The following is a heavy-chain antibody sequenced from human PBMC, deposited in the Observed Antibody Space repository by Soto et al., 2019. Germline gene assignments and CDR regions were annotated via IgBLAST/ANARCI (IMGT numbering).Heavy chain of an antibody. CDR2: IWYDGSNK. CDR1: GFTFSSYG. CDR3: ARAHLPTEDYIDY. D-gene: IGHD2-2*02. J-gene: IGHJ4*02. V-gene: IGHV3-33*01. Sequence: GGSLRLSCAASGFTFSSYGMHWVRQAPGKGLEWVAVIWYDGSNKYYADSVKGRFTISRDNSKNTLYLQMNSLRAEDTAVYYWARAHLPTEDYIDYWCQGILVTVSS.